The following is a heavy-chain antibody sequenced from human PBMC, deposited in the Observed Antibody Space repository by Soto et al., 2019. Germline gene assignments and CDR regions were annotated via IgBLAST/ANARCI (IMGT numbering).Heavy chain of an antibody. D-gene: IGHD1-1*01. J-gene: IGHJ6*04. CDR1: GDSISSADYY. CDR3: ARDLWVEPELYYYGMDV. Sequence: SETLSLTCTVSGDSISSADYYWSWIRQTPGKGLEWIGHIFYSGTTYYNPSLKSRLTISVDTSKNHFSLRLTSVTAADTAVYYCARDLWVEPELYYYGMDVWGKG. CDR2: IFYSGTT. V-gene: IGHV4-30-4*01.